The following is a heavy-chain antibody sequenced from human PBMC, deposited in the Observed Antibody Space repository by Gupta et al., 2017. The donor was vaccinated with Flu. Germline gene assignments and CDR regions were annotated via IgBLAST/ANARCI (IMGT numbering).Heavy chain of an antibody. J-gene: IGHJ2*01. CDR1: GFTLSDFD. D-gene: IGHD1-26*01. V-gene: IGHV3-13*01. CDR3: ARVTGGSNDPRWCFDV. Sequence: EVQLVESGGGLVQPGGSLRLSCVAAGFTLSDFDLHGVRQTAGGRLEVVSAIGTMGDMYYQDSVKGRFTISRENAKSYCYLQMNSRRAGDTAVYYCARVTGGSNDPRWCFDVWGRGTLVTVSS. CDR2: IGTMGDM.